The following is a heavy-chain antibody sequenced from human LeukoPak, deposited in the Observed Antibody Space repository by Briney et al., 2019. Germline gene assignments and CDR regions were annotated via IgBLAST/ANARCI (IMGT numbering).Heavy chain of an antibody. CDR2: IFYSGST. Sequence: SETLSLTCTVSSGSISTSNYYWGWVRQPPGKALEWIGNIFYSGSTYYSPSLKSRVTISLDTSRNQFSLKLNSVTAEDTAVYYCAKEAVRGYFVGVGPTYYFDYWGQGTLVTVSS. V-gene: IGHV4-39*07. J-gene: IGHJ4*02. CDR1: SGSISTSNYY. D-gene: IGHD3-9*01. CDR3: AKEAVRGYFVGVGPTYYFDY.